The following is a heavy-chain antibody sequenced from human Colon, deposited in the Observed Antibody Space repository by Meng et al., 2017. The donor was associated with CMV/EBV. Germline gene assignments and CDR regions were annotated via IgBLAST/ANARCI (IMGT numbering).Heavy chain of an antibody. D-gene: IGHD6-13*01. CDR3: AGDGYFYGMDV. V-gene: IGHV3-7*01. J-gene: IGHJ6*02. CDR1: GFTFSSYS. Sequence: GESLKISCAASGFTFSSYSMNWVRQAPGKGLEWVANIKQDGSEKFYVDSVKGRISISRDNAENSVYLQMDSLRAEDTGVYYCAGDGYFYGMDVWGQGITVTVSS. CDR2: IKQDGSEK.